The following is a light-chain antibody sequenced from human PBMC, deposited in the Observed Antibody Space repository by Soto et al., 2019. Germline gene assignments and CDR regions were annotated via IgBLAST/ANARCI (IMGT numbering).Light chain of an antibody. Sequence: QSALTQPASVSGSPGQSITISCTGTSSDVGGYDYVSWYQHHPGKAPKLMIYDVSNRPLGVSNRFSGSKSGNTASLTISGLQAEDEADYYCSAYTTSNTVVFGGGTKLTVL. J-gene: IGLJ2*01. CDR1: SSDVGGYDY. CDR2: DVS. CDR3: SAYTTSNTVV. V-gene: IGLV2-14*03.